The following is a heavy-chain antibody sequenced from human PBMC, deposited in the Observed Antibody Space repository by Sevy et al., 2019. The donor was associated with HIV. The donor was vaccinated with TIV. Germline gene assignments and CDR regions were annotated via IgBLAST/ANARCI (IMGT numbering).Heavy chain of an antibody. CDR3: AKEDHDFWSGYYRRGPRGNFDY. J-gene: IGHJ4*02. V-gene: IGHV3-23*01. CDR2: ISGSGGST. CDR1: GFTFSSYA. D-gene: IGHD3-3*01. Sequence: GGSLRLSCTASGFTFSSYAMSWVRQAPGKGLEWVSAISGSGGSTYYADSVKGRFTISRDNSKNTLYLQMNSLRAEDTVVYYCAKEDHDFWSGYYRRGPRGNFDYWGQGTLVTVSS.